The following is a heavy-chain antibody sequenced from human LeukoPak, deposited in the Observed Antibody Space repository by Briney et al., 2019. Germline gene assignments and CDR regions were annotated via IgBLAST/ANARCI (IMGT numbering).Heavy chain of an antibody. J-gene: IGHJ5*02. CDR2: INHSGST. D-gene: IGHD2-2*01. CDR3: AILRLCSSTSCYRNNWFDP. CDR1: GGSFSGYY. Sequence: SETLSLTCAVYGGSFSGYYWSWIRQPPGKGLEWIGEINHSGSTNYNPSLKSRVTISVDTSKNQFSLKLSSVTAADTAVYYCAILRLCSSTSCYRNNWFDPWGQGTLVTVSS. V-gene: IGHV4-34*01.